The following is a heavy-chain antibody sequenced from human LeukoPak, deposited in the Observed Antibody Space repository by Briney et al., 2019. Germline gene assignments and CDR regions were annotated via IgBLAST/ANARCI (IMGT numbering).Heavy chain of an antibody. D-gene: IGHD1-26*01. CDR1: GITFSNAW. J-gene: IGHJ4*02. V-gene: IGHV3-23*01. CDR3: AKGGKWDVTPFDY. Sequence: GGSLRLSCVVSGITFSNAWMNWVRQAPGKGLEWVSTISGGGGSTYYADSVKGRFTISRDNSKNTLYLQVNSLRAEDTAVYYCAKGGKWDVTPFDYWGQGTLVTVSS. CDR2: ISGGGGST.